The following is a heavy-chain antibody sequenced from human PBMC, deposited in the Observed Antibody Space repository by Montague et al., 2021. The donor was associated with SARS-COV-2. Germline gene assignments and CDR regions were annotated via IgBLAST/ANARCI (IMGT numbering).Heavy chain of an antibody. CDR1: GGSITGYY. D-gene: IGHD4-23*01. Sequence: SETLSLTCTVSGGSITGYYWSWLRRSQGKGLEWIAYIYDGGAVNYNPSLGSRVTISTDTSKNQLSLKVNSVTAADTAVYYCVRDHSYGGPRGAYDIWGQGTVVTVSS. CDR3: VRDHSYGGPRGAYDI. J-gene: IGHJ3*02. CDR2: IYDGGAV. V-gene: IGHV4-59*01.